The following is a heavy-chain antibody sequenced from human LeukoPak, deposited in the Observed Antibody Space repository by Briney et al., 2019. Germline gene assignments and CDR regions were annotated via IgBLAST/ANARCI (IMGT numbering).Heavy chain of an antibody. Sequence: SQTLSLTCAISGDSVSSNSVAWNWIRQSPSRGLEWLGRTFYRSEWYNDYAVFVKSRITIKRDTSKNQISLQLSPVTPEDTAVYYCARDLSSSSWFYFDYWGQGTLVTVSS. CDR3: ARDLSSSSWFYFDY. V-gene: IGHV6-1*01. D-gene: IGHD6-13*01. J-gene: IGHJ4*02. CDR1: GDSVSSNSVA. CDR2: TFYRSEWYN.